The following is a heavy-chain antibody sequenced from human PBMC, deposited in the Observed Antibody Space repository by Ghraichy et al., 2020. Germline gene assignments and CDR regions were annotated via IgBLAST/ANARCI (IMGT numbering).Heavy chain of an antibody. V-gene: IGHV4-30-2*01. Sequence: SETLSLTCAVSGGSISSGGYSWSWIRQPPGKGLEWIGYIYHSGSTYYNPSLKSRVTISVDRSKNQFSLKLSSVTAADTAVYYCARGSAEWGRGLNYWGQGTLVTVSS. D-gene: IGHD2-8*01. J-gene: IGHJ4*02. CDR1: GGSISSGGYS. CDR3: ARGSAEWGRGLNY. CDR2: IYHSGST.